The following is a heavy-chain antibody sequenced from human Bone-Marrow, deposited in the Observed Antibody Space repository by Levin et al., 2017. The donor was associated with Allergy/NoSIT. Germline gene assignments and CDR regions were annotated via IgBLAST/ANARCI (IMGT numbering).Heavy chain of an antibody. CDR3: AKGPRAGRLPVLRVRGVIRFDY. D-gene: IGHD3-10*01. Sequence: PGGSLRLSCAASGFTFSSYGMHWVRQAPGKGLEWVAVISYDGSNKYYADSVKGRFTISRDNSKNTLYLQMNSLRAEDTAVYYCAKGPRAGRLPVLRVRGVIRFDYWGQGTLVTVSS. CDR1: GFTFSSYG. J-gene: IGHJ4*02. V-gene: IGHV3-30*18. CDR2: ISYDGSNK.